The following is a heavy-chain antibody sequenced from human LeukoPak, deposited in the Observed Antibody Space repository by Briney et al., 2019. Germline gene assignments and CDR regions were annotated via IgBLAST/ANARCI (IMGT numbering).Heavy chain of an antibody. CDR3: ARHGTYSGSYYYANFDY. V-gene: IGHV5-51*01. CDR1: GYSFTSYW. J-gene: IGHJ4*02. D-gene: IGHD1-26*01. Sequence: GESLKISCKGYGYSFTSYWIGWVRQMPGKGLEWMGIIYPGDSDTRYSPSFQGQVTISADKSISTAYLQWSSLKASDTAMYYCARHGTYSGSYYYANFDYWGQGTLVTVSS. CDR2: IYPGDSDT.